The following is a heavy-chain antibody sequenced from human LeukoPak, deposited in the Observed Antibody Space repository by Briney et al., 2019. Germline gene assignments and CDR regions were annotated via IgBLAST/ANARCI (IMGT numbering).Heavy chain of an antibody. CDR2: IYSGGST. J-gene: IGHJ3*02. D-gene: IGHD3-9*01. CDR1: GFTVSSNY. V-gene: IGHV3-66*01. Sequence: GGSLRLSCAASGFTVSSNYMSWVRQAPGKGLEWVSVIYSGGSTYYADSVKGRFTISRDNSKNTLYLQMNSLRAEDTAVYYCARDLYDILTGYSGTFDIWGQGTVVTVSS. CDR3: ARDLYDILTGYSGTFDI.